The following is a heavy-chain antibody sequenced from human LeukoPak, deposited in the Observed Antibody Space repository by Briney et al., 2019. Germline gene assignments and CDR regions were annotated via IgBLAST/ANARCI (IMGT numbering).Heavy chain of an antibody. J-gene: IGHJ4*02. CDR3: AKVGLEAPFDY. Sequence: GGSLRLSYAASGFTFSSYGMHWVLQAPGKGLEWVAVISYDGSNKYYADSVKGRFTISRDNSKNTLYLQMNSLRAEDTAVYYCAKVGLEAPFDYWGQGTLVTVSS. CDR1: GFTFSSYG. CDR2: ISYDGSNK. V-gene: IGHV3-30*18. D-gene: IGHD3-3*01.